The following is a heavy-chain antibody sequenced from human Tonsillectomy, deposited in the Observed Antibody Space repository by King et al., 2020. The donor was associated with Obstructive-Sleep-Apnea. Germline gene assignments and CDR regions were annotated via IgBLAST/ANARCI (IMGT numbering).Heavy chain of an antibody. CDR1: GFTFNTYG. Sequence: VQLVESGGGVVQPGRSLTLSCATSGFTFNTYGVHWIRQAPGNGLEWVAVGWMDGSTKYFADSVKGRFTISRDNSKNALYLQMNSLRGEDTAVYYCARGGNIWNYRSYFDYWGQGTLVTVSS. CDR3: ARGGNIWNYRSYFDY. D-gene: IGHD1-7*01. J-gene: IGHJ4*02. CDR2: GWMDGSTK. V-gene: IGHV3-33*01.